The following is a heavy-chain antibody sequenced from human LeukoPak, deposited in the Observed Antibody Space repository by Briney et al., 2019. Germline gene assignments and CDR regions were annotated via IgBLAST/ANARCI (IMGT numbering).Heavy chain of an antibody. V-gene: IGHV4-39*01. Sequence: SETLSLTCTVSGGPISSSSYYWGWIRQAPGKGLEWIGSIYSSGSTYYNPSLKSRVTISVDTSKNQFSLKLSSVTAADTAVYYCARHRGGGSCYSDYWGQGTLVTVSS. CDR1: GGPISSSSYY. CDR3: ARHRGGGSCYSDY. D-gene: IGHD2-15*01. J-gene: IGHJ4*02. CDR2: IYSSGST.